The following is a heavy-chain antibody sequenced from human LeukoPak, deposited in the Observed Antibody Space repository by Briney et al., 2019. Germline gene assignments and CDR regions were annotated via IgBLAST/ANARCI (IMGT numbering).Heavy chain of an antibody. Sequence: GGSLRLSCAASGFTFSSYAMSWVRQAPGKGLEWVSVISGSGGSTYYADSVKGRFTISRDNSKNTLYLQMNSLRAEDTAVYYCAKDWLVADFWTPFDYWGQGTLVTVSS. CDR2: ISGSGGST. V-gene: IGHV3-23*01. D-gene: IGHD3/OR15-3a*01. CDR1: GFTFSSYA. J-gene: IGHJ4*02. CDR3: AKDWLVADFWTPFDY.